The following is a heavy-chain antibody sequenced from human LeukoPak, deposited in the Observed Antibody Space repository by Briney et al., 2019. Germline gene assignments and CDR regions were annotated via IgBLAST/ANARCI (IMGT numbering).Heavy chain of an antibody. Sequence: GGSLRLSCAASGFTLSSHSMNWVRQAPGKGLEWVSSISSSSSYIYYADSVKGRFTISRDNAKNSLYLQMNSLRAEDTAVYYCARDGYSGSVYYYYYGMDVWGQGTTVTVSS. CDR2: ISSSSSYI. J-gene: IGHJ6*02. D-gene: IGHD1-26*01. CDR1: GFTLSSHS. CDR3: ARDGYSGSVYYYYYGMDV. V-gene: IGHV3-21*01.